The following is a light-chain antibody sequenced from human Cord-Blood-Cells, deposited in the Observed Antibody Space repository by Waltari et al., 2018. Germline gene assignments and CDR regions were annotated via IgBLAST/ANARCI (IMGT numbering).Light chain of an antibody. V-gene: IGKV1-33*01. J-gene: IGKJ3*01. Sequence: DIQMTQSPSSLSASVGDRVTITCQASQDISNYLNWYQQKPGKAPKLLIYDASNLETGVXXXFSGSGSGTDFTFTISSLQPEDIATYYCQQYDNLLFTFGPGTKVDIK. CDR1: QDISNY. CDR2: DAS. CDR3: QQYDNLLFT.